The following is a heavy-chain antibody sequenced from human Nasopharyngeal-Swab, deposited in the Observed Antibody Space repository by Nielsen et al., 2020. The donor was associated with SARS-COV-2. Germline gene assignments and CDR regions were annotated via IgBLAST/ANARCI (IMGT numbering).Heavy chain of an antibody. CDR3: ARDPHGVRGAMQDAFDL. Sequence: GESLKISCAASGFTFSSYSMNWVRQAPGKGLEWVSSISSSSSYIYYADSVKGRFTISRDNAKNTLYLQMNSLRADDAAMYYCARDPHGVRGAMQDAFDLWGQGTMVTVSS. CDR1: GFTFSSYS. CDR2: ISSSSSYI. J-gene: IGHJ3*01. V-gene: IGHV3-21*06. D-gene: IGHD3-16*01.